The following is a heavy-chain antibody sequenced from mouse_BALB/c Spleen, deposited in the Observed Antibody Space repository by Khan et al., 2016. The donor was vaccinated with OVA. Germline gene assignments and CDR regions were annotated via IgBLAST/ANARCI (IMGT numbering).Heavy chain of an antibody. J-gene: IGHJ3*01. CDR3: ARHGYVAWFAY. CDR1: GYSFTSYY. V-gene: IGHV1S135*01. D-gene: IGHD2-2*01. CDR2: IDPFNGST. Sequence: EVQLQESGPELMKPGASVKISCKASGYSFTSYYIHWVKQSHGKSLEWIGYIDPFNGSTSYNQKFKGKATLTVDKSSSTAYMHLSSLTSEDSAVXYCARHGYVAWFAYWGQGTLVTVSA.